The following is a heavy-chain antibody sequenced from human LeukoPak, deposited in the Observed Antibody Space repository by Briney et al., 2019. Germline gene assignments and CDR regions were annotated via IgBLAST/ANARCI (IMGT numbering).Heavy chain of an antibody. CDR2: IKQDGREK. D-gene: IGHD3-22*01. V-gene: IGHV3-7*01. J-gene: IGHJ3*02. CDR3: AREGPYDSSGYYPRDAFDI. CDR1: GFTFSSYW. Sequence: GGSLRLSCAASGFTFSSYWMSWVRQAPGKGLEWVANIKQDGREKYYVDSVKGRFTISRDNAKNSLYLQMNSLRAEDTAVYYCAREGPYDSSGYYPRDAFDIWGQGTMVTVSS.